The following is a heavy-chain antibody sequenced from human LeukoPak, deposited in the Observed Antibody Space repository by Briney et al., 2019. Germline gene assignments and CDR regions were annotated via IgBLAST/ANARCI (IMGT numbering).Heavy chain of an antibody. J-gene: IGHJ4*02. CDR2: NSGSGGSR. D-gene: IGHD5/OR15-5a*01. V-gene: IGHV3-23*01. Sequence: GGSLRLSCAASGFTFSSYAIGWVRQAPGKGLEWVSANSGSGGSRYYADSVEGRFTISSDNPKNTLYLQMNSLRAEDTVVYYCAKGDIVSENWGQGTLVTVSS. CDR1: GFTFSSYA. CDR3: AKGDIVSEN.